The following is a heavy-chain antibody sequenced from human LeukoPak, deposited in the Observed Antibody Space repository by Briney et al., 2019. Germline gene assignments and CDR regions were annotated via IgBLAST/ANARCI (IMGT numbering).Heavy chain of an antibody. J-gene: IGHJ6*03. Sequence: PGGSLRLSCAASGFTFSSYAMHWVRQAPGKGLEWVAVISYDGSNKYYADSVKGRFTISRDNSKNTLYLQMSSLRAEDAAVYYCARADPFYGYMDVWGKGTTVTVSS. CDR3: ARADPFYGYMDV. CDR1: GFTFSSYA. V-gene: IGHV3-30*15. CDR2: ISYDGSNK. D-gene: IGHD4-17*01.